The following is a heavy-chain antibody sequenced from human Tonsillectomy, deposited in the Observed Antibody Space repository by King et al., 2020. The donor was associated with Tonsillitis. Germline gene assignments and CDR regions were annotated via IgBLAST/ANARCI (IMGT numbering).Heavy chain of an antibody. J-gene: IGHJ6*03. D-gene: IGHD2-2*01. CDR2: INPKSGGT. CDR3: ASLGYCSSTSCYLGYYMDV. CDR1: GYTFTGDY. V-gene: IGHV1-2*02. Sequence: QLVQSGAEVKKPGASVKVSCKASGYTFTGDYMHWVRQAPGQGLEWMGWINPKSGGTNYAQKIQGRVTMTRETSISTAYMERSRLRSDDTAVYYCASLGYCSSTSCYLGYYMDVWGKGTTVTVSS.